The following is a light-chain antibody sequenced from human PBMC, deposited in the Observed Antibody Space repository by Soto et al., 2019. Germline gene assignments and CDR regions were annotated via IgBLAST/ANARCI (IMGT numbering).Light chain of an antibody. CDR2: DTS. V-gene: IGKV3-15*01. CDR1: QSVSSY. Sequence: EIVLTQSPATLSLSPGERATLSCRASQSVSSYLAWYQQKPGQAPRLLMYDTSTRATDIPARFSGSGSGTEFTLTISSLQSEDFAVYYCQQYNNWPYTFGQGTRLQIK. J-gene: IGKJ5*01. CDR3: QQYNNWPYT.